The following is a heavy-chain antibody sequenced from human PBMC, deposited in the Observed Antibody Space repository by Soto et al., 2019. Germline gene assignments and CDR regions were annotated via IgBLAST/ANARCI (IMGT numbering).Heavy chain of an antibody. V-gene: IGHV3-23*01. CDR2: ISARGGST. Sequence: GGSLRLSCAASGFTFSSYTMNWVRQAPGKGLEWVSLISARGGSTYYADSVKGRFTISRDNSKNTLYLQMNSLRAEDTGVYYCARDPPNDKTQLAYGMDVWGQGTAVTVSS. CDR3: ARDPPNDKTQLAYGMDV. J-gene: IGHJ6*02. D-gene: IGHD2-2*01. CDR1: GFTFSSYT.